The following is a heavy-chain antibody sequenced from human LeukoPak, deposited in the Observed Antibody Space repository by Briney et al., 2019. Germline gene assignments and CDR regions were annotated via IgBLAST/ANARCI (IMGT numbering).Heavy chain of an antibody. J-gene: IGHJ4*02. CDR2: IKSKGDGETT. Sequence: GGSLRLSCEASGFTFTNAWMNWVRQAPGKGLAWVGRIKSKGDGETTDYAAPVKGRFTMSRDDSKATLYLQMNYLEAEVTAVYYCTTDLGLTMIRGVIVSWGQGALVTVSS. D-gene: IGHD3-10*01. CDR3: TTDLGLTMIRGVIVS. V-gene: IGHV3-15*01. CDR1: GFTFTNAW.